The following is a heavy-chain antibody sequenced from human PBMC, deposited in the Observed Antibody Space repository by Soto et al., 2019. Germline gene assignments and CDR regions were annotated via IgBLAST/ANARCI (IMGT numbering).Heavy chain of an antibody. V-gene: IGHV3-7*01. J-gene: IGHJ4*02. CDR3: ARLRVIAAAGTSFDY. D-gene: IGHD6-13*01. CDR2: IKQDGSEK. CDR1: GFTFSSYW. Sequence: EVQLVESGGGLVQPGGSLRLSCAASGFTFSSYWMSWVRPAPGQELEWVANIKQDGSEKYYVDSVKGRFTISRDNAKISLYLQMNSRSAEDTAVYYCARLRVIAAAGTSFDYWGQGTLVTVSS.